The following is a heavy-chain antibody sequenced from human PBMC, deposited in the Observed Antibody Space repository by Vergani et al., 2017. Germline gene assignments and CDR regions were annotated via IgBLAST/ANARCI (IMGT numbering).Heavy chain of an antibody. CDR1: ADSISSGSCY. Sequence: QLQLQQSGPGLVKPSETLFLTCTVSADSISSGSCYWSWIRQPPGKGLEWIGEINHSGSTNYNPSLKSRVTISVDTSKNQFSLKLSSVTAADTAVYYCARGDVGYCSGGSCFREGAFDIWGQGTMVTVSS. V-gene: IGHV4-39*07. CDR3: ARGDVGYCSGGSCFREGAFDI. D-gene: IGHD2-15*01. J-gene: IGHJ3*02. CDR2: INHSGST.